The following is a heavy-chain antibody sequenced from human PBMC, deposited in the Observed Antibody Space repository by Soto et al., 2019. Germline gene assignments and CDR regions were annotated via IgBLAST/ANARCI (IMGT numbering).Heavy chain of an antibody. CDR3: ARVRAYCSGGSCYPYFDY. CDR1: GFTFSSYW. CDR2: INSDGSST. V-gene: IGHV3-74*01. J-gene: IGHJ4*02. D-gene: IGHD2-15*01. Sequence: GGSLRLSCAASGFTFSSYWMHWVRQAPGKGLVWVSRINSDGSSTSYADSVKGRFTISRDNAKNTLYLQMNSLRAEDTAVYYCARVRAYCSGGSCYPYFDYWGQGTLVTVPS.